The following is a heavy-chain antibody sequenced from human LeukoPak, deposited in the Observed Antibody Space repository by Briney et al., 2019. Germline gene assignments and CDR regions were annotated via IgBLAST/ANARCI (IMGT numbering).Heavy chain of an antibody. V-gene: IGHV3-23*01. CDR1: GFTFSSSA. CDR3: AKQLGYCSDGSCYFPY. D-gene: IGHD2-15*01. CDR2: ISNNGGYT. J-gene: IGHJ4*02. Sequence: HPGGSLRLSCAASGFTFSSSAMSWVRQAPGKGPEWVSAISNNGGYTYYADSVQGRFTISRDNSKSTLCLQMNSLRAEDTAVYYCAKQLGYCSDGSCYFPYWGQGTLVTVSS.